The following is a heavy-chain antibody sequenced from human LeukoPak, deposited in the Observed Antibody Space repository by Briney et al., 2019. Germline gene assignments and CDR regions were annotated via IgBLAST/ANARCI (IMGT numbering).Heavy chain of an antibody. CDR1: GYTLTELS. CDR3: ATDAGGYYDFWSGRYAFDI. J-gene: IGHJ3*02. D-gene: IGHD3-3*01. CDR2: FVPGDGET. Sequence: ASVKVSCKVSGYTLTELSMHWVRQAPGKGLEWMGGFVPGDGETIYAQKFQGRVTMTEDTSTDTAYMELSSLRSEDTAVYYCATDAGGYYDFWSGRYAFDIWGQGTMVTVSS. V-gene: IGHV1-24*01.